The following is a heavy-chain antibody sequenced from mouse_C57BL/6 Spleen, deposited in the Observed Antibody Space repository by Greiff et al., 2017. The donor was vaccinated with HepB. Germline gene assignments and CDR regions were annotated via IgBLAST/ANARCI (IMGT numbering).Heavy chain of an antibody. CDR2: ISGGGGNT. J-gene: IGHJ1*03. D-gene: IGHD6-1*01. V-gene: IGHV5-9*01. Sequence: EVMLVESGGGLVKPGGSLKLSCAASGFTFSSYTMSWVRQTPEKRLEWVATISGGGGNTYYPDSVKGRFTISRDNAKNTLYLQMSSLRSEDTALYYCARDSASYWYFDVWGTGTTVTVSS. CDR1: GFTFSSYT. CDR3: ARDSASYWYFDV.